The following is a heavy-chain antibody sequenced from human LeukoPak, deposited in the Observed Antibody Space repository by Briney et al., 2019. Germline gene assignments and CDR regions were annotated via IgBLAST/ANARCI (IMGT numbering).Heavy chain of an antibody. Sequence: ASVKVSCKASGYTFTDYYTHWVRQAPGQGLEWMGWINPNSGGTNYAQKFQDRVTMTRDTSITTAYMELRRLRSDDTAVYYCARGAYYRDAFPGHYWGQGTLVTVSS. D-gene: IGHD3-16*02. J-gene: IGHJ4*02. V-gene: IGHV1-2*02. CDR3: ARGAYYRDAFPGHY. CDR2: INPNSGGT. CDR1: GYTFTDYY.